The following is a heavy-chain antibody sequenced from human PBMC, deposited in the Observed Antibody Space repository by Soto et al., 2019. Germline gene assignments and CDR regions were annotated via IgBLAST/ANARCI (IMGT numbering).Heavy chain of an antibody. CDR3: ARHYYDRNDAFDI. D-gene: IGHD3-22*01. V-gene: IGHV5-51*01. CDR2: IYPGDSDT. Sequence: GESLQISCKGSGYRFTSYWIGWVRQMPGKGLEWMGIIYPGDSDTRYSPSFQGQVTISADKSISTAYLQWSSLKASDTAMYYCARHYYDRNDAFDIWGQGTMVTVSS. J-gene: IGHJ3*02. CDR1: GYRFTSYW.